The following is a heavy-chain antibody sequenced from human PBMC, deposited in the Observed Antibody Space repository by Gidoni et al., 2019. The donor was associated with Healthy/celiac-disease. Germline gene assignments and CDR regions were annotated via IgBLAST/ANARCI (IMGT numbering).Heavy chain of an antibody. Sequence: QVQLQESGPVLVKPSQTLSLPCAVSGGSISSGGYSWSWIRQPTGKGLEWIGYIYYSGSTYYNPSLKSRVTISVDTSKNQFSLKLSSVTAADTAVYYCARGYCSSTSCDYYMDVWGKGTTVTVSS. J-gene: IGHJ6*03. V-gene: IGHV4-30-4*07. CDR1: GGSISSGGYS. CDR3: ARGYCSSTSCDYYMDV. D-gene: IGHD2-2*01. CDR2: IYYSGST.